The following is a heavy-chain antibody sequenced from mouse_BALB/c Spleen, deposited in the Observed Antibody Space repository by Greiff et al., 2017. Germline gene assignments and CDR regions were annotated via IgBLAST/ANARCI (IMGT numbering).Heavy chain of an antibody. CDR2: IWGDGST. Sequence: QVQLKQSGPGLVAPSQSLSITRTVSGFSLTGYGVNWVRQPPGKGLEWLGMIWGDGSTDYNSALKSRLSISKDNSKSQVFLKMNSLQTDDTARYYCARDNYYDYDSYYAMDYWGQGTSVTVSS. CDR3: ARDNYYDYDSYYAMDY. D-gene: IGHD2-4*01. J-gene: IGHJ4*01. CDR1: GFSLTGYG. V-gene: IGHV2-6-7*01.